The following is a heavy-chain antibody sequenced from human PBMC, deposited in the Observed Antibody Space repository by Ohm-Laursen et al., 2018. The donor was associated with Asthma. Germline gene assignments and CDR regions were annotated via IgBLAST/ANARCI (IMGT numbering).Heavy chain of an antibody. CDR3: ARGDYYDSSGYIFDY. V-gene: IGHV4-31*03. CDR1: GGSISSGGYY. D-gene: IGHD3-22*01. CDR2: IYYSGST. J-gene: IGHJ4*02. Sequence: SDTLSLTCTVSGGSISSGGYYWSWIRQHPGKGLEWIGYIYYSGSTYYNPSLKSRVTISVDTSKNQFSLKLSSVTAADTAVYYCARGDYYDSSGYIFDYWGQGNLVTVSS.